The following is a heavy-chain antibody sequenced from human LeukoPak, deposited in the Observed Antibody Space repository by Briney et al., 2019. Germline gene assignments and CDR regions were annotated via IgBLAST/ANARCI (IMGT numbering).Heavy chain of an antibody. J-gene: IGHJ4*02. CDR1: GYTFTSYG. V-gene: IGHV1-18*01. D-gene: IGHD6-19*01. CDR3: ARWHSSGWYRADYFDY. Sequence: ASVKVSCKASGYTFTSYGISWARQAPGQGLEWMGWISAYNGNTNYAQKLQGRVTMTTDTSTSTAYMELRSLRSDDTAVYYCARWHSSGWYRADYFDYWGQGTLVTVSS. CDR2: ISAYNGNT.